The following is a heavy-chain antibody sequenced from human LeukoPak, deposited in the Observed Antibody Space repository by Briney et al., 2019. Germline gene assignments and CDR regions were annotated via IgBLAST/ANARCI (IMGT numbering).Heavy chain of an antibody. D-gene: IGHD3-10*01. CDR2: IYASGST. J-gene: IGHJ4*02. CDR3: ARAPYGSGSYFDY. CDR1: GGSISSYY. Sequence: SETLSLTCTVSGGSISSYYWSWIRQPAGKGLEWIGRIYASGSTNYNPSLTSRVTMSVDTSKNQFSLRLNSVTAAGTAVYYCARAPYGSGSYFDYWGQGTLVTVSS. V-gene: IGHV4-4*07.